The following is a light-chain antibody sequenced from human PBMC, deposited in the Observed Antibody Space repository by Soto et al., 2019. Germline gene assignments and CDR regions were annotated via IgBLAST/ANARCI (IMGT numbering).Light chain of an antibody. CDR3: SSYTSSSTVV. J-gene: IGLJ2*01. V-gene: IGLV2-14*01. CDR1: SRDVGGYNF. CDR2: DVS. Sequence: QSVLTQPASVSGSPGPSITISCPGTSRDVGGYNFVSWYQQHPGTAPKLMIYDVSNRPSGVSNRFSGSKSGNTASLTISGLQPEDEADYYCSSYTSSSTVVFGGGTKLTVL.